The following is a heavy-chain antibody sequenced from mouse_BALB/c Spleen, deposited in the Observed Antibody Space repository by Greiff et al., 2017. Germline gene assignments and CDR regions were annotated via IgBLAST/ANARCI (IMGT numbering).Heavy chain of an antibody. V-gene: IGHV14-3*02. J-gene: IGHJ2*01. D-gene: IGHD4-1*01. CDR3: ANWDGYYFDY. Sequence: VQLQQSGAELVKPGASVKLSCTASGFYITDTYMHWVKQRPEQGLEWIGRIDPANGNTKYDPKFQGKATITADTSSNTAYLQLSSLTSEDTAVYYCANWDGYYFDYWGQGTTLTVSS. CDR1: GFYITDTY. CDR2: IDPANGNT.